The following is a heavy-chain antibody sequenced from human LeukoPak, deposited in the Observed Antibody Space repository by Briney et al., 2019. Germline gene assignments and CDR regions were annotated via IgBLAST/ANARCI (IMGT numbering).Heavy chain of an antibody. Sequence: GGSLRLSCAASGFTFDDYAMHWVRQAPGKGLEWVSGISWNSGSTSYADSVKGRFTISRDNAKNTLYLQMNSLRAEDTAVYYCARGLGSSWFYYYYYGMDVWGQGTTVTVSS. J-gene: IGHJ6*02. V-gene: IGHV3-9*01. D-gene: IGHD6-13*01. CDR2: ISWNSGST. CDR3: ARGLGSSWFYYYYYGMDV. CDR1: GFTFDDYA.